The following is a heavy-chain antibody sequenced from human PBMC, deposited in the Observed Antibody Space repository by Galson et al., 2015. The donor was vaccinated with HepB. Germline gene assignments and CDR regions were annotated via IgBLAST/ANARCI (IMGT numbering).Heavy chain of an antibody. D-gene: IGHD2-15*01. CDR3: ARDRGSGGSCYDY. V-gene: IGHV3-21*01. Sequence: SLRLSCAASGFTFSSYSMNWVRQAPGKGLEWVSSISSSSSYIYYADSVKGRFTISRDNAKNSLYLQMNSLRAEDTAVYYCARDRGSGGSCYDYWGQGTLVTVSS. CDR2: ISSSSSYI. J-gene: IGHJ4*02. CDR1: GFTFSSYS.